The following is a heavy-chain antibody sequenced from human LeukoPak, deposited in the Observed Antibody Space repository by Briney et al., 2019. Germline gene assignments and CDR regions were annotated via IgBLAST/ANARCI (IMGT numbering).Heavy chain of an antibody. CDR1: GGTFSSYA. Sequence: SVKVSCKASGGTFSSYAISWVRQAPGQGLGWMGRIIPILGIANYAQKFQGRVTITADKSTSTAYMELSSLRSEDTAVYYCARSRPDPYYFDYWGQGTLVTVSS. J-gene: IGHJ4*02. V-gene: IGHV1-69*04. CDR2: IIPILGIA. CDR3: ARSRPDPYYFDY.